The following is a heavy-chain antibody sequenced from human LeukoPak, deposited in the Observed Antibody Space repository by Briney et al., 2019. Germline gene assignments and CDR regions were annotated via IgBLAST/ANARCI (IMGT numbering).Heavy chain of an antibody. J-gene: IGHJ6*04. D-gene: IGHD3-10*02. V-gene: IGHV3-48*04. Sequence: GGTLRLSCAASEFTFRSYGMTWVRQAPGKGLEWVSYISSSGSTIYYADSVKGRFTISRDNAKNSLYLQMNSLRAEDTAVYYCAELGITMIGGVWGKGTTVTISS. CDR2: ISSSGSTI. CDR1: EFTFRSYG. CDR3: AELGITMIGGV.